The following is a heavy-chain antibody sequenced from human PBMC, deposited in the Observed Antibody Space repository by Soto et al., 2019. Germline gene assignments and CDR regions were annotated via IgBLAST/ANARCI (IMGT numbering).Heavy chain of an antibody. CDR1: GFTFSSYG. CDR3: AKDRITMVRGVIITFTNYYYYGMDV. Sequence: PGGSLRLSCAASGFTFSSYGMHWVRQAPGKGLEWVAVISYDGSNKYYADSVKGRFTISRDNSKNTLYLQMNSLRAEDTAVYYCAKDRITMVRGVIITFTNYYYYGMDVWGQGTTVNVSS. CDR2: ISYDGSNK. D-gene: IGHD3-10*01. V-gene: IGHV3-30*18. J-gene: IGHJ6*02.